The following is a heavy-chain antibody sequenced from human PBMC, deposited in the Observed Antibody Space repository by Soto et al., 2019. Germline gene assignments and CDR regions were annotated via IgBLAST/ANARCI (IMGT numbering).Heavy chain of an antibody. CDR1: GFTFCDYY. J-gene: IGHJ4*02. Sequence: GGPLRLSCAASGFTFCDYYMSWIRQAPGKGLEWISYITSSGSTIYYADSVKGRFTISRDNPKNTLYLQMNSLRVDDTAVYFCVSSLDRLRGWGQGTLVTVSS. CDR2: ITSSGSTI. V-gene: IGHV3-11*04. D-gene: IGHD1-1*01. CDR3: VSSLDRLRG.